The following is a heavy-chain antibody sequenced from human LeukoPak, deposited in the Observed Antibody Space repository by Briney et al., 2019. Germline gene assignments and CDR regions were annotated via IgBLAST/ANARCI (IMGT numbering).Heavy chain of an antibody. V-gene: IGHV5-51*01. CDR1: GYSFTSYW. Sequence: GESLKISCKGSGYSFTSYWIGWVRQMPGKGLEWMGIIYPGDSDTRYSPSFQGQVTISADKSISTAYLQWSSLKASDTAMYYCARLCYDSSGYPFPAYYFDYWGQGTLVTVSS. CDR3: ARLCYDSSGYPFPAYYFDY. J-gene: IGHJ4*02. D-gene: IGHD3-22*01. CDR2: IYPGDSDT.